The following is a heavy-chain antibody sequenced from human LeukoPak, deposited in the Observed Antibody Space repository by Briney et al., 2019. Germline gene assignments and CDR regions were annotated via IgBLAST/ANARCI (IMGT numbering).Heavy chain of an antibody. CDR1: GGSFSGFH. Sequence: PSETLSLTCTVYGGSFSGFHWSWIRQPPGKGLEWIGEINHSGSTNYNPSLKSRVTISVDKSKNQFSLKLSSVTAADTAVYYCARDNDYYGSGRAFDIWGQGTMVTVSS. CDR3: ARDNDYYGSGRAFDI. J-gene: IGHJ3*02. CDR2: INHSGST. V-gene: IGHV4-34*01. D-gene: IGHD3-10*01.